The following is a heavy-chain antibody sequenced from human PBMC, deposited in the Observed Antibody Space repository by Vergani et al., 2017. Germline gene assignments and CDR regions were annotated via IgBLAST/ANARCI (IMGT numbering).Heavy chain of an antibody. CDR2: ISSSSSYI. J-gene: IGHJ6*02. CDR1: GFTFSSYS. V-gene: IGHV3-21*01. Sequence: EVQLVESGGGLVKPGGSLRLSCAASGFTFSSYSMNWVRQAPGKGLEWVSSISSSSSYIYYADSVKGRFTISRDNAKNSLYLQMNSLRAEDTAVYYCARXPSGDSSGYYYVFGTYTSNYYYGMDVWGQGTTVTVSS. CDR3: ARXPSGDSSGYYYVFGTYTSNYYYGMDV. D-gene: IGHD3-22*01.